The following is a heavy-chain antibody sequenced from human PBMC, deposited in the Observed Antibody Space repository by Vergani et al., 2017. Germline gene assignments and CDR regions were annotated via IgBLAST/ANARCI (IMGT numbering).Heavy chain of an antibody. CDR2: IYPGDSDT. V-gene: IGHV5-51*01. CDR1: GYSFTSYW. J-gene: IGHJ5*02. Sequence: EVQLVQSGAEVKKPGESLKISCKGSGYSFTSYWIGWVRQMPGKGLEWMGIIYPGDSDTRYSPSFQGQVTISADKSISTAYLQWSSLKASDTAMYYCARQGLDDYSYLVPNWFDPWGQGTLVTVSS. CDR3: ARQGLDDYSYLVPNWFDP. D-gene: IGHD4-11*01.